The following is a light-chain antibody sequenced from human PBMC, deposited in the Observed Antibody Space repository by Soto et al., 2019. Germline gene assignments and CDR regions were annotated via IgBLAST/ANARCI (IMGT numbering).Light chain of an antibody. CDR1: QGMSSY. CDR3: QQLNSYPIT. Sequence: DIQLTQSPSFLSASVGDRVTISCRASQGMSSYLAWHQQKPGRAPKVLIYAASTLQSGVPSRFSGSRSGTEFTLTISSLQPEDFATYYCQQLNSYPITFGQGTRLEIK. CDR2: AAS. J-gene: IGKJ5*01. V-gene: IGKV1-9*01.